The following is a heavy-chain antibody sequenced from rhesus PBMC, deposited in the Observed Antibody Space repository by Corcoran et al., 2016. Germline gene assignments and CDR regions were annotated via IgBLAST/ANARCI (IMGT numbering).Heavy chain of an antibody. J-gene: IGHJ4*01. CDR3: ARDKAAARNFDY. V-gene: IGHV4-65*01. CDR1: GGSVSSSNW. CDR2: ISGSSGST. Sequence: QVQLQESGPGLVKPSETLSLTCAVSGGSVSSSNWWSWIRQPPGKGLEWIGYISGSSGSTYYNPSLKSRVTISTDPSKNQFSLKLSSVTAADTAVYYCARDKAAARNFDYWGQGVLVTVSS. D-gene: IGHD6-43*01.